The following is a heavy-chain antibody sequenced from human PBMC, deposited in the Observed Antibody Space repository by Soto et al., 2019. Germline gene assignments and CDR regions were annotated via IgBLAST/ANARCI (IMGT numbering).Heavy chain of an antibody. Sequence: QVQLVRSGAEVKKPGSSVKVSCKASGGTFSSYAISWVRQAPGQGLEWMGGIIPIFGTANYAQKFQGRVTITADESTSTAYMELSSLRSEDTAVYYCARVEKIRTYSIKAPVDLGYYGMDVWGQGTTVTVSS. D-gene: IGHD4-4*01. J-gene: IGHJ6*02. CDR3: ARVEKIRTYSIKAPVDLGYYGMDV. V-gene: IGHV1-69*01. CDR1: GGTFSSYA. CDR2: IIPIFGTA.